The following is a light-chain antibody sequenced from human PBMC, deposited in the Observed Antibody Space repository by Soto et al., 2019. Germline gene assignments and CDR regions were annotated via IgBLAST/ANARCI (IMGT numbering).Light chain of an antibody. CDR1: QSVSSY. Sequence: EIVLTQSPATLSLSPRVRATLSCRASQSVSSYLAWYQQQPGQAPRLLLYDASNRATGIPARCSGSGSGTAIALTSSSLEPEDLAVDYWQQRSNWRVTFGKGTRLEIK. CDR2: DAS. J-gene: IGKJ5*01. V-gene: IGKV3-11*01. CDR3: QQRSNWRVT.